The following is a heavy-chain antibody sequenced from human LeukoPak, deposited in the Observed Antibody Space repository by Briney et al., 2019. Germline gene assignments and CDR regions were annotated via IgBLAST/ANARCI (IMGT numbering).Heavy chain of an antibody. CDR2: INPSGNST. V-gene: IGHV1-46*01. CDR3: ARDRNLIAVAGTQAFDI. J-gene: IGHJ3*02. CDR1: GYTFTNYF. Sequence: GASVKVSCKASGYTFTNYFMHWVRQAPGQGLEWMGIINPSGNSTIYAQKFQDRVTVTSDTSTSTVYMDLRSLTFEDTAVYYCARDRNLIAVAGTQAFDIWGQGTMVTVSS. D-gene: IGHD6-19*01.